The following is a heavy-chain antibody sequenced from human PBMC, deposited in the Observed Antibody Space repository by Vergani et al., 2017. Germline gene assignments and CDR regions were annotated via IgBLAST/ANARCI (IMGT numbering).Heavy chain of an antibody. V-gene: IGHV3-48*03. Sequence: EVQLVESGGGLVQPGGSLRLSCAASGFTFSSYEMNWVRQAPGKGLEWVSYISSSGSTIYYADSVKGRFTISRDNAKNSLYLQMNSLRAEDTAVYYCARATIFGVVPDAFDIWGQGTMVTASS. CDR3: ARATIFGVVPDAFDI. D-gene: IGHD3-3*01. CDR2: ISSSGSTI. CDR1: GFTFSSYE. J-gene: IGHJ3*02.